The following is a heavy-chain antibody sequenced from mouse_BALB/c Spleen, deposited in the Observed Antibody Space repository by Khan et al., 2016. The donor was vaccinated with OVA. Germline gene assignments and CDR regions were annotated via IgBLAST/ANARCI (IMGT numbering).Heavy chain of an antibody. CDR3: ARYGSRYNYAMDY. CDR1: GYSITSDYA. CDR2: INYSGST. Sequence: EVKLQESGPGLVNPSQSLSLTCTVTGYSITSDYARNWIRQLPGNKLERMGYINYSGSTNYNPVLKRRISITRDSSKNHFFLQLNFVTTEDTATYYCARYGSRYNYAMDYWGQGTSVTVSS. D-gene: IGHD2-2*01. V-gene: IGHV3-2*02. J-gene: IGHJ4*01.